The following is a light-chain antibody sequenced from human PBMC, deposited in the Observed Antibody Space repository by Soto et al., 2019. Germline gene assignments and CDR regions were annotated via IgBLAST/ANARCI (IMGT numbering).Light chain of an antibody. CDR1: SSNIWAECD. CDR2: GDN. CDR3: QSYVSSLTTFV. Sequence: QSVLRQAPAVSCTPGQRGAISCTGGSSNIWAECDVHWYQQLPGTAPKRLIYGDNNRPSGDPDRLSCSKSGTSASLAITWLQPEDEADYYCQSYVSSLTTFVFGSGTKVSVL. J-gene: IGLJ1*01. V-gene: IGLV1-40*01.